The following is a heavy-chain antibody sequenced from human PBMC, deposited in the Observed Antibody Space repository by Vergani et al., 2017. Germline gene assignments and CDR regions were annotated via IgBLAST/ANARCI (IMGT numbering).Heavy chain of an antibody. CDR2: IYYTGTT. J-gene: IGHJ1*01. CDR3: TRHGRSGWAGYFQH. D-gene: IGHD6-19*01. V-gene: IGHV4-38-2*02. CDR1: GSSISSGYY. Sequence: QVQLQESGPGLLKPSETLSLTCTVSGSSISSGYYWGWIRQPPGRGLEWIGTIYYTGTTYYNEAHKSRLTISVDTSKNQFSLNLTSVTAADTAVYYCTRHGRSGWAGYFQHWGQGTLVTASS.